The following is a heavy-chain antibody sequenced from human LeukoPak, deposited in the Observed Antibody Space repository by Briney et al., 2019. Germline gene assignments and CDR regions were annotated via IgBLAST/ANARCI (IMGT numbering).Heavy chain of an antibody. J-gene: IGHJ4*01. D-gene: IGHD2-15*01. V-gene: IGHV4-34*01. Sequence: SETLSLTCAVYGGSFIGYYWSWIRQPPGKGLEWIGEINHSGSTNYNPSLKSRVTISVDTSKNQFSLKLSSVTAADTAVYYCARGGVQGYCSGGSCPLDYWGHGTLVTVSS. CDR2: INHSGST. CDR1: GGSFIGYY. CDR3: ARGGVQGYCSGGSCPLDY.